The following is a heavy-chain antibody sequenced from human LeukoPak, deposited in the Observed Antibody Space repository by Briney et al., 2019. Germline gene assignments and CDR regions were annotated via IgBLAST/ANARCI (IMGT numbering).Heavy chain of an antibody. V-gene: IGHV4-39*01. CDR2: IYYSGST. J-gene: IGHJ4*02. Sequence: SETLSLTCTVSGGSISSSSYYWGWIRQPPGKGLEWIGSIYYSGSTYYNPSLKSRVTISVDTSKNQFSLKLSSVTAADTAVYYCASFSPGHSSDPIDYWGQGTLVTVSS. D-gene: IGHD6-19*01. CDR3: ASFSPGHSSDPIDY. CDR1: GGSISSSSYY.